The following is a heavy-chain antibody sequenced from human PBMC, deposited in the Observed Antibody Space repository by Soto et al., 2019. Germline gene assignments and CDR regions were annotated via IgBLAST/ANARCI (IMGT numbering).Heavy chain of an antibody. D-gene: IGHD5-18*01. J-gene: IGHJ6*02. CDR1: GGTFSSYA. Sequence: QVQLVQSGAEVKKPGSSVKVSCKASGGTFSSYAISWVRQAPGQGLEWMGGVIPIFGTANYAQKFQGRVTIPAAESTSTAYIERSSLRPEDTAVYYCAGKRLVDTAMVKIHYYDYGMGLRGQGTTVTVSS. V-gene: IGHV1-69*01. CDR2: VIPIFGTA. CDR3: AGKRLVDTAMVKIHYYDYGMGL.